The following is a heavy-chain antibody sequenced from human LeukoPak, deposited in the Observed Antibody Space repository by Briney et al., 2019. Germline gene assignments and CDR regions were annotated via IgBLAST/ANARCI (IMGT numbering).Heavy chain of an antibody. CDR3: ARSLTTGIDWFDP. CDR1: GGSIGSSSYY. V-gene: IGHV4-39*01. Sequence: SETLSLTCTVSGGSIGSSSYYWGWIRQPPGKGLEWIGSIYHSGSTYYDPSLKSRVTISVDTSKNQFSLKLSSVTAADTAVYYCARSLTTGIDWFDPWGQGTLVTVSS. J-gene: IGHJ5*02. D-gene: IGHD4/OR15-4a*01. CDR2: IYHSGST.